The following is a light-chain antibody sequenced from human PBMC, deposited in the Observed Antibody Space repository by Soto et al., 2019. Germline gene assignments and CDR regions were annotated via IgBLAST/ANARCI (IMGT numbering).Light chain of an antibody. CDR3: SSYTATRTVV. CDR1: SSDVGGYNH. J-gene: IGLJ3*02. V-gene: IGLV2-14*03. Sequence: QSALTQPASVSGSPGQSITIACTGTSSDVGGYNHVSWYQVHPGKAPRLVIYDVSIRPPAVSDRFSGSTSGNTASLTISGLQAEDEADYYCSSYTATRTVVFGGGTSSPS. CDR2: DVS.